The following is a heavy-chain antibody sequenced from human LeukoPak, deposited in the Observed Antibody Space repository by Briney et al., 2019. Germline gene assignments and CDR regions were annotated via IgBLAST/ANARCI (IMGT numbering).Heavy chain of an antibody. D-gene: IGHD3-16*01. CDR2: YDPADDET. CDR1: GYTLSEVS. J-gene: IGHJ4*02. CDR3: ATSQTRGPWGFFDF. Sequence: ASVKVSCKVFGYTLSEVSMHWVRQAPGKGLEWMGGYDPADDETVYTQKFQGRVTMTEDTSTDTAYMELSILRSDDAAVYYCATSQTRGPWGFFDFWGQGTLVTVSS. V-gene: IGHV1-24*01.